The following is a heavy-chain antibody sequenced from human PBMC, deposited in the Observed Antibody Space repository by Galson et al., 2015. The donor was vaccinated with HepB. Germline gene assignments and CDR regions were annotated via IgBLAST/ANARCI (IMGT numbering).Heavy chain of an antibody. CDR3: ARDGDEDSSGWFDC. Sequence: SLRLSCAASGFTFSSYAMHWVRQAPGKGLEWVAVISYDRSNKYYADSVKGRFTISRDNSKNTLYLQMNSLRAEDTAVYYCARDGDEDSSGWFDCWGQGTLVTVSS. D-gene: IGHD6-19*01. V-gene: IGHV3-30*04. J-gene: IGHJ4*02. CDR2: ISYDRSNK. CDR1: GFTFSSYA.